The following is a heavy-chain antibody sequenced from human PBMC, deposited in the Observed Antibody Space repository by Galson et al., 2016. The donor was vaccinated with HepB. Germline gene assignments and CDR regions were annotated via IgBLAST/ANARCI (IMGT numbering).Heavy chain of an antibody. V-gene: IGHV4-39*01. CDR2: IYYGGRT. CDR1: GGSISSSSYY. D-gene: IGHD6-13*01. CDR3: ARRQTAAGGGSYYFDY. J-gene: IGHJ4*02. Sequence: SETLSLTCIVSGGSISSSSYYWAWIRQSPGKGLEWIGSIYYGGRTYYKPSLKSRVTMSIDTSKNQFFLKLSSVTAADTAVYYCARRQTAAGGGSYYFDYWGQGILLSVSS.